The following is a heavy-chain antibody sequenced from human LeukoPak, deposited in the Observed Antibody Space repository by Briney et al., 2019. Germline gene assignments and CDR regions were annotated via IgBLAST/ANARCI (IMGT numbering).Heavy chain of an antibody. Sequence: SETLSLTCTVSGGSISSYCWSWIRQPPGKGLEWIGEIYHSGSTNYNPSLKSRVTISVDTSKNQFSLKLSSVTAADTAVYYCARRTRYYDILTGYYKGWFDPWGQGTLVTVSS. CDR1: GGSISSYC. CDR3: ARRTRYYDILTGYYKGWFDP. CDR2: IYHSGST. J-gene: IGHJ5*02. V-gene: IGHV4-59*08. D-gene: IGHD3-9*01.